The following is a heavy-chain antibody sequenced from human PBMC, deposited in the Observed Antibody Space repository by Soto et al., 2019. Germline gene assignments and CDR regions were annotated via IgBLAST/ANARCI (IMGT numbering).Heavy chain of an antibody. V-gene: IGHV4-31*03. CDR2: IYYSGST. Sequence: QVQLQESGPGLVKPSQTLSLTCTVSGGSISSGGYYWSWIRQHPGKGLEWIGYIYYSGSTYYNPSLKSRVTISVDTSKNQFSLKLSSVTAADTAVYYCARDGGGGGTEYYYYYYYMDVWGKGTTVTVSS. D-gene: IGHD3-16*01. J-gene: IGHJ6*03. CDR1: GGSISSGGYY. CDR3: ARDGGGGGTEYYYYYYYMDV.